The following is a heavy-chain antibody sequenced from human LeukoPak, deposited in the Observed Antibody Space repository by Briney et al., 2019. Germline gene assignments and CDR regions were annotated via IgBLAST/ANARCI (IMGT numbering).Heavy chain of an antibody. J-gene: IGHJ3*02. D-gene: IGHD3-22*01. V-gene: IGHV4-34*01. CDR3: ARSSAYGGAFDI. Sequence: PSVTLSLTCAVYGGSFSGYYWSWIRQPPGKGLEWIGEINHSGSTKYNPSLKSRVTISVDTSKNQFSLKLTPVTAADTAVYYCARSSAYGGAFDIWGQGTMVTVSP. CDR1: GGSFSGYY. CDR2: INHSGST.